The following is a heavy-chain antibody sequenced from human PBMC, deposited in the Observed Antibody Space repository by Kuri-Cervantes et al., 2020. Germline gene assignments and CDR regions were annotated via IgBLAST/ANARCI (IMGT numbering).Heavy chain of an antibody. CDR2: IYPGDSDT. CDR1: GYSFTNYW. CDR3: ARHVGSYCSGGSCYFGWFDP. D-gene: IGHD2-15*01. Sequence: GGSLRLSCKGSGYSFTNYWIGWVRQMPGKGLEWMGIIYPGDSDTRYSPSFQGQVTISADKSISTAYLQWSSLKASDTATYYCARHVGSYCSGGSCYFGWFDPWGQGTLVTVSS. J-gene: IGHJ5*02. V-gene: IGHV5-51*01.